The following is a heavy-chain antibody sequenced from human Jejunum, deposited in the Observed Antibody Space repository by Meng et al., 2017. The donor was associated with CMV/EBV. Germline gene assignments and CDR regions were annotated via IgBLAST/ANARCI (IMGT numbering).Heavy chain of an antibody. J-gene: IGHJ4*02. CDR1: FTFSNSA. Sequence: FTFSNSAMYWVRRAPGKGLEWVAVISYDGRDNYYADSVKGRFTIFRDNSKNTLDLQMNSLRAEDTAVYFCARGRVSYTSWSSQGNWGQGALVTVSS. CDR3: ARGRVSYTSWSSQGN. V-gene: IGHV3-30*04. CDR2: ISYDGRDN. D-gene: IGHD2-2*02.